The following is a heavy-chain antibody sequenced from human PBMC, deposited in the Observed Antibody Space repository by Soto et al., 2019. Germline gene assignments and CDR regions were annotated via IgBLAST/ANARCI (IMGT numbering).Heavy chain of an antibody. Sequence: LSLTCAVYGGSFSGFYWTWIRQSPGKGLEWIGEINHSGTTSYNPSLKSRVTISVDTSKNQFSLKVRSVTAADTAVYYCARGSNMILALQGNAPGKYYFDSWGRGTLVTVSS. D-gene: IGHD3-22*01. J-gene: IGHJ4*02. CDR1: GGSFSGFY. CDR2: INHSGTT. CDR3: ARGSNMILALQGNAPGKYYFDS. V-gene: IGHV4-34*01.